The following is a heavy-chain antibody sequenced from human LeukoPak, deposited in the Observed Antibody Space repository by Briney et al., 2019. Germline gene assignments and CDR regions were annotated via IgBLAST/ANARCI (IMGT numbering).Heavy chain of an antibody. J-gene: IGHJ5*02. Sequence: SETLSLTCAVYGGSFSGYYWSWIRQPPGEGLEWIGEINHSGSTNYNPSLKSRVTISVDTSKNQFSLKLSSVTAADTAVYYCARVRRSSSWYDWFDPWGQGTLVTVSS. CDR2: INHSGST. D-gene: IGHD6-13*01. CDR3: ARVRRSSSWYDWFDP. V-gene: IGHV4-34*01. CDR1: GGSFSGYY.